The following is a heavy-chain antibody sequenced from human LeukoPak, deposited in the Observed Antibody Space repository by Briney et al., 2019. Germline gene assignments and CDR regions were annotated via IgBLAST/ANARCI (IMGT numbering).Heavy chain of an antibody. CDR1: GFTFSSYS. CDR2: IRSSSSTI. J-gene: IGHJ4*02. D-gene: IGHD5-18*01. CDR3: ARDGIQLWTGAFDY. Sequence: PGGSLRLSCAASGFTFSSYSMNWVRQAPGKGLEWVSYIRSSSSTIYYADSMKGRFTISRDNAKNSLYLQMNSLRDEDTAVYYCARDGIQLWTGAFDYWGQGTLVTVSS. V-gene: IGHV3-48*02.